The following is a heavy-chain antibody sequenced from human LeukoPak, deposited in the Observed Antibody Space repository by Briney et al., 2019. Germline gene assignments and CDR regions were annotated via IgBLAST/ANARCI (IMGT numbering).Heavy chain of an antibody. V-gene: IGHV4-31*03. J-gene: IGHJ6*03. CDR3: ARGAGYYGSGYYMDV. Sequence: SETLSLTCTVSGGSISSGGYYWSWIRQHPGKGLEWIGYTYYSGSTYYNPSLKSRVTISVDTPKNQFSLKLSSVTAADTAVYYCARGAGYYGSGYYMDVWGKGTTVTVSS. CDR1: GGSISSGGYY. D-gene: IGHD3-10*01. CDR2: TYYSGST.